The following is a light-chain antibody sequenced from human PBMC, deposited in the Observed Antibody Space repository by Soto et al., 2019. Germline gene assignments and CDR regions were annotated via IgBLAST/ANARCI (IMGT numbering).Light chain of an antibody. CDR2: RAS. V-gene: IGKV3-15*01. Sequence: ILMTQSPATVSVSPGESATLSCRASQNIYYNVAWYQQRPGLAPRLLIYRASTRAPGVPARFSGSGSGTEFTLTISSLQPEDFTVYSCLQYHNLWAFGQGTKVDIK. CDR3: LQYHNLWA. CDR1: QNIYYN. J-gene: IGKJ1*01.